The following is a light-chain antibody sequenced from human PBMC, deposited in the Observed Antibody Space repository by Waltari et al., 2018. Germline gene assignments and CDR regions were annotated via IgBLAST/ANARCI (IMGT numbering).Light chain of an antibody. CDR2: VKSDGSH. J-gene: IGLJ3*02. CDR1: SGHSSYA. V-gene: IGLV4-69*01. CDR3: QTGGFGIWV. Sequence: QLMLTQSPSASASLGASVKLTCTLSSGHSSYAIAWHQQQPEKGPRYLMKVKSDGSHIKGDGIPDRFSGSSSGAERYLTISSLQSEDEAEYYCQTGGFGIWVFGGGTKLTVL.